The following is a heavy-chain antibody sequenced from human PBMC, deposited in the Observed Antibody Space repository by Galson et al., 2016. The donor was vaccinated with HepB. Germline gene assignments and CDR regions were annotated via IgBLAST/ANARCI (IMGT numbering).Heavy chain of an antibody. V-gene: IGHV1-8*01. D-gene: IGHD2-21*02. CDR2: MNPHSGNT. Sequence: SVKVSCKASGYTFTSQDVNWVRQATGQGLEWMGWMNPHSGNTGYAQKFQGRVTMTRNTSINTAYMELSGLTSEDTAVYYCAARPPLGDCVNNWGQGTLVTVSS. J-gene: IGHJ4*02. CDR1: GYTFTSQD. CDR3: AARPPLGDCVNN.